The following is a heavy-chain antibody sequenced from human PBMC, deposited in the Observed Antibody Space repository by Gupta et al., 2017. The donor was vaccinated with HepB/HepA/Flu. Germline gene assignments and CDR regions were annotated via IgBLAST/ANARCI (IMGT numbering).Heavy chain of an antibody. CDR1: GGSFSGYY. J-gene: IGHJ4*02. Sequence: QVQLQQWGAGLLKPSETLSLTCAVYGGSFSGYYWSWIRQPPGKGLEWIGEINHSGSTNYNPSLKSRVTISLDTSKNQFSLKLSSLTAADTAVYYCARVLHDRSGYYGAYYFDYWGQGTLVTVSS. V-gene: IGHV4-34*01. D-gene: IGHD3-22*01. CDR3: ARVLHDRSGYYGAYYFDY. CDR2: INHSGST.